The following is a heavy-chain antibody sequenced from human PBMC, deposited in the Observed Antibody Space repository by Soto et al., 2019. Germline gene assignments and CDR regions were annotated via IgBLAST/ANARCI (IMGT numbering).Heavy chain of an antibody. J-gene: IGHJ6*02. D-gene: IGHD6-6*01. V-gene: IGHV4-30-4*01. CDR1: GGSISSGDYY. Sequence: SETLSLTCTVSGGSISSGDYYWSWIRQPPGKGLEWIGYIYYSGSTYYNPSLKSRVTISVDTSKNQFSLKLSSVTAADTAVYYCARDRVSSSEYYYYGMDVWGQGTTVTGS. CDR2: IYYSGST. CDR3: ARDRVSSSEYYYYGMDV.